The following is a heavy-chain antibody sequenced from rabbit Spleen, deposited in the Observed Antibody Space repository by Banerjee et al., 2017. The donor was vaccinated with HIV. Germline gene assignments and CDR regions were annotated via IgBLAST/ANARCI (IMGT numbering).Heavy chain of an antibody. CDR2: INVVTGKA. D-gene: IGHD7-1*01. CDR1: GFPFSEKAV. J-gene: IGHJ2*01. Sequence: QEQLVESGGGLVKPGASLTLTCKASGFPFSEKAVMCWVRQAPGKGLTWIACINVVTGKAVYASWAKCRFTFSRSSSTTVTVQMPGWTAADTATCFYAIYLTYIIGWNFGSWAPGTLVTVS. CDR3: AIYLTYIIGWNFGS. V-gene: IGHV1S45*01.